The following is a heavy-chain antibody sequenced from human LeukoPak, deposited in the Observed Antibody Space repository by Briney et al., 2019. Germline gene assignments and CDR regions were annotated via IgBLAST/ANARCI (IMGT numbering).Heavy chain of an antibody. D-gene: IGHD3-3*01. CDR1: GFTFSSSA. CDR3: ARDKIRFLGDY. Sequence: PGGSLRLSCAASGFTFSSSAMSWVRQAPGKGLKWVANIKQDGSEKYYVDSVKGRFTISRDNAKNSLYLQMNSLRAEDTAVYYCARDKIRFLGDYWGQGTLVTVSS. CDR2: IKQDGSEK. J-gene: IGHJ4*02. V-gene: IGHV3-7*03.